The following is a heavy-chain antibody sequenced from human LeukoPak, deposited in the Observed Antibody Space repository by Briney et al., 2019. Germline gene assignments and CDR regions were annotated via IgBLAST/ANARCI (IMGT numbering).Heavy chain of an antibody. CDR2: INHSGST. CDR3: ARGLVDIVVVVAARNWFDP. Sequence: SETLSLTCAVHGASFSGYYWSWIRQPPGKGLEWIGEINHSGSTNYNPSLKSRVTISVDTSKNQFSLKRSSVTAADTAVYYCARGLVDIVVVVAARNWFDPWGQGTLVTVSS. D-gene: IGHD2-15*01. J-gene: IGHJ5*02. V-gene: IGHV4-34*01. CDR1: GASFSGYY.